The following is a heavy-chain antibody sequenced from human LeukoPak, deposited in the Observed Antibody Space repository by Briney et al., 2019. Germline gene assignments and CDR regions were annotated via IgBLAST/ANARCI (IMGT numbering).Heavy chain of an antibody. CDR2: INPTSDGT. CDR1: GYTFTAYY. Sequence: ASVKVSCKPSGYTFTAYYLHWVRQAPGQGLEWMGWINPTSDGTHYQGRVTMTRDTSISTAYMELSSLTSDDTAVYYCAREGIAEPDTNWFDPWGQGTLVTVSS. V-gene: IGHV1-2*02. CDR3: AREGIAEPDTNWFDP. J-gene: IGHJ5*02. D-gene: IGHD6-13*01.